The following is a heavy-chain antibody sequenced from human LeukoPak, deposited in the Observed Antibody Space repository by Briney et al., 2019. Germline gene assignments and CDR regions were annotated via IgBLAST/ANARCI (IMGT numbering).Heavy chain of an antibody. Sequence: SSVKVSCKASGYTFTSYGIIWVLHAPGQGHESIVCISAYNCNTNYAQKLQGRVTMTTATSTSTDCMELRSLRSDDTAVYYCARKRHFDLWGRGTLVTVSS. V-gene: IGHV1-18*04. CDR1: GYTFTSYG. CDR3: ARKRHFDL. CDR2: ISAYNCNT. J-gene: IGHJ2*01.